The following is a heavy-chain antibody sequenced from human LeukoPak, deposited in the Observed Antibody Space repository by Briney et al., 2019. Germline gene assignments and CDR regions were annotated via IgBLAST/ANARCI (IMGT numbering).Heavy chain of an antibody. CDR1: GYTFTSYG. D-gene: IGHD2-15*01. Sequence: ASVKVSCRASGYTFTSYGISWVRQAPGEGLEWMGWISAYNGNTNYAQKRQGRVTMTTDTSTSTAYMELRSLRSDDTAVYYCARSLVVAAPFDYWGQGTLVTVSS. J-gene: IGHJ4*01. CDR3: ARSLVVAAPFDY. CDR2: ISAYNGNT. V-gene: IGHV1-18*01.